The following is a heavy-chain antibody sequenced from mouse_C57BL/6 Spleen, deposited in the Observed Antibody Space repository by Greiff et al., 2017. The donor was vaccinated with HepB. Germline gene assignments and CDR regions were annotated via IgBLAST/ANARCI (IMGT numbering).Heavy chain of an antibody. D-gene: IGHD2-3*01. Sequence: EVQLQQSGPELVKPGASVKMSCKASGYTFTDYNMHWVKQSHGKSLEWIGYINPNNGGTSYNQKFKGKATLTVNNSSSTAYMELRSLTSEDSAVYYCARMGWLLQGGAMDYWGQGTSVTVSS. CDR3: ARMGWLLQGGAMDY. V-gene: IGHV1-22*01. J-gene: IGHJ4*01. CDR2: INPNNGGT. CDR1: GYTFTDYN.